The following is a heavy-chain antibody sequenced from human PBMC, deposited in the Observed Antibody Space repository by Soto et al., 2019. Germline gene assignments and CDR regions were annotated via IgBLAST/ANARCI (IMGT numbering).Heavy chain of an antibody. CDR1: GGSFSGYY. J-gene: IGHJ5*02. V-gene: IGHV4-34*01. CDR3: ARGNHRAYYTGPHRGDCFDT. Sequence: SETLSLTCAVYGGSFSGYYWSWIRQPPGKGLEWIGEINHSGSTNYNPSLKSRVTISVDTSKNQFSLKLSSVTAADTAVYYCARGNHRAYYTGPHRGDCFDTWGQGTLVTVSS. CDR2: INHSGST. D-gene: IGHD3-3*01.